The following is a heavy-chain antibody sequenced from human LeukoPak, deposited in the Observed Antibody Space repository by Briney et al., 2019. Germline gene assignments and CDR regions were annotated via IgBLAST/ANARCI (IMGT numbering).Heavy chain of an antibody. CDR1: GFTFSSYG. Sequence: GGSLRLSCAASGFTFSSYGMHWVRQAPGKGLEWVAFIRYDGSNKYYADSVKGRFTISRDISKNTLYLQMNSLRAEDTAIYYCATYRQVLLPFESWGQGTLVTVSS. D-gene: IGHD2-8*02. J-gene: IGHJ4*02. CDR3: ATYRQVLLPFES. V-gene: IGHV3-30*02. CDR2: IRYDGSNK.